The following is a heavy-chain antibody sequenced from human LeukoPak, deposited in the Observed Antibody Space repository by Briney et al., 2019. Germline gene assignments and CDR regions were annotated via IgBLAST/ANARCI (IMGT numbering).Heavy chain of an antibody. J-gene: IGHJ4*02. V-gene: IGHV3-13*01. Sequence: GGSLRLSCAGSGFSFSSYDMLWVRQATGKGLEWVSAIGSGGDTYYAGSVKGRFTISRESAKNSFYLQMNSLSAGATAVYFCARAVAGTDEIDSWGQGTLVTVSS. CDR2: IGSGGDT. CDR3: ARAVAGTDEIDS. D-gene: IGHD6-19*01. CDR1: GFSFSSYD.